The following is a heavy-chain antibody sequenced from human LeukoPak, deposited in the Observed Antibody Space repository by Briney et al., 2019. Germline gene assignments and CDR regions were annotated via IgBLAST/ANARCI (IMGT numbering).Heavy chain of an antibody. J-gene: IGHJ6*02. CDR2: IWYDGDNK. Sequence: GGSLRLSRAASGFTFSSYGMHWVRQAPGKGLEWVAVIWYDGDNKYYADFVKGRFTISRDNSKNKLYLQMNSLRAEDTAVYNCARDRGSREDGMDVWGQGTTVTVSS. D-gene: IGHD1-26*01. CDR3: ARDRGSREDGMDV. V-gene: IGHV3-33*01. CDR1: GFTFSSYG.